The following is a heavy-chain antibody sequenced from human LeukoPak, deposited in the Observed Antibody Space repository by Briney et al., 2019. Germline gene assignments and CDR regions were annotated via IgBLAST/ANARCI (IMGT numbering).Heavy chain of an antibody. CDR1: GGTFSSYA. D-gene: IGHD5-18*01. CDR3: ARDPGYSYGYTLDY. Sequence: SVTVSCTASGGTFSSYAISWARQAPGQGLEWMGGIIPIFGTANYAQKFQGRVTITTDESTSTAYMELSSLRSEDTAVYYCARDPGYSYGYTLDYWGRGTLVTVSS. J-gene: IGHJ4*02. V-gene: IGHV1-69*05. CDR2: IIPIFGTA.